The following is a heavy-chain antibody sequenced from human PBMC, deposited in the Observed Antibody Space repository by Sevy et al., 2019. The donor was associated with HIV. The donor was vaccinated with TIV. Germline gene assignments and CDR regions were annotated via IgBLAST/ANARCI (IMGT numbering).Heavy chain of an antibody. CDR2: ISNDGSDK. D-gene: IGHD3-10*01. J-gene: IGHJ6*02. CDR1: GFIFRKHG. Sequence: GGSLRLSCAASGFIFRKHGMHWVRQAPGKGLEWVALISNDGSDKNYVDSVKGRFTISRDNSNDTVYLQMNSLRAEDTAVHYCANSRGRFNGSGWIYYDYSMDVWGQGTTVTVSS. V-gene: IGHV3-30*18. CDR3: ANSRGRFNGSGWIYYDYSMDV.